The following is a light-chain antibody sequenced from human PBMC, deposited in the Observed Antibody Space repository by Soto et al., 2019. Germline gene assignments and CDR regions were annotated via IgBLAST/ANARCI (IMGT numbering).Light chain of an antibody. Sequence: EIVLTQSPATLSVSPGERATLSCRASQSVNQKLGWYQQKPGQAPRLLIYVASYSATGIPARFSGSGSVTEYTLTISNLQAEDCAVYYCQQFNNWPQTFGQGTRLEIK. CDR3: QQFNNWPQT. J-gene: IGKJ2*01. CDR2: VAS. V-gene: IGKV3-15*01. CDR1: QSVNQK.